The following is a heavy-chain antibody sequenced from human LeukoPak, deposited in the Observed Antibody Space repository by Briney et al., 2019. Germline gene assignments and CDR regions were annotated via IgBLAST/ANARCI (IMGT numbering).Heavy chain of an antibody. J-gene: IGHJ4*02. V-gene: IGHV1-46*01. D-gene: IGHD3-10*01. CDR3: AREPNYYGSRHFDY. CDR1: GYSFTTYY. CDR2: INPTGGST. Sequence: GASVKVSCKASGYSFTTYYMHWVRQAPGQGLEWMGIINPTGGSTNYAQKFEGRVTMARDTSTSTVYMELSSLRSEDTAVYYCAREPNYYGSRHFDYWGQGTLVTVSS.